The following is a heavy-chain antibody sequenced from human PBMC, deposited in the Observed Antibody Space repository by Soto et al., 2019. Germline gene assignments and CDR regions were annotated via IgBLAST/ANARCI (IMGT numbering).Heavy chain of an antibody. Sequence: ASVKVSCKASGYTFTSYYMHWVRQAPGQGLEWMGIINPSGGSTSYAQKFQGRVTMTRDTSTSTVYMELSSLRSEDTAAYYCASSQGMATAQDWGQGTLVTVSS. CDR1: GYTFTSYY. J-gene: IGHJ4*02. D-gene: IGHD5-18*01. CDR2: INPSGGST. V-gene: IGHV1-46*01. CDR3: ASSQGMATAQD.